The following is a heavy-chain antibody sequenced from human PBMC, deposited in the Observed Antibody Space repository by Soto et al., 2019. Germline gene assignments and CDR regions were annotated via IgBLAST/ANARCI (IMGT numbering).Heavy chain of an antibody. J-gene: IGHJ6*02. Sequence: QVQLVQSGAEVQKPGSSVKVSCKASGGTFSSYAISWVRQAPGQGLEWMGGIIPIFGTANYAQKFQGRVTITADESTSTAYMELSSLRSEDTAVYYCASNILTGYSIGYYYYGMDVWGQGTTVTVSS. CDR1: GGTFSSYA. D-gene: IGHD3-9*01. V-gene: IGHV1-69*01. CDR2: IIPIFGTA. CDR3: ASNILTGYSIGYYYYGMDV.